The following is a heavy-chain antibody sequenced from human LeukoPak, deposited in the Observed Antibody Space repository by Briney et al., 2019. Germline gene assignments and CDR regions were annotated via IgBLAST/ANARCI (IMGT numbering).Heavy chain of an antibody. CDR3: ARDSPSSDYYDSSGAFDI. V-gene: IGHV3-13*01. D-gene: IGHD3-22*01. J-gene: IGHJ3*02. CDR1: GFTFSSYD. Sequence: GGSLRLSCAASGFTFSSYDMHWVRQATGKGLEWVLAIGTAGDTYYPGSVKGRFTISRENAKNSLYLQMNSLRAGDTAVYYCARDSPSSDYYDSSGAFDIWGQGTMVTVSS. CDR2: IGTAGDT.